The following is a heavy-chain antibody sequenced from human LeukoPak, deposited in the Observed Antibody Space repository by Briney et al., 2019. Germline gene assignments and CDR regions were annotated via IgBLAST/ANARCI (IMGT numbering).Heavy chain of an antibody. CDR3: ARDQYYYDSSGYYWFDP. CDR2: IIPIFGTA. CDR1: GGTFSSYA. V-gene: IGHV1-69*06. Sequence: SVKVSCKASGGTFSSYAISWVRQAPGQGLEWMGGIIPIFGTANYAQKFQGRVTITADKSTSTAYMELSSLRSEDTAVYYCARDQYYYDSSGYYWFDPWGQGTLVTVSS. D-gene: IGHD3-22*01. J-gene: IGHJ5*02.